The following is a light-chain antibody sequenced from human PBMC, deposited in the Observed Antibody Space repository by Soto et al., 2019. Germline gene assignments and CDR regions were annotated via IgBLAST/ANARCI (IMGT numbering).Light chain of an antibody. Sequence: QSVLTQPPSGSGSPGQSLTISCSGTSSDIGLYNRVSWYQQSPGTAPKLMIYDVSNRPSGVPDRFSVSRSGNTASLTISGLQPEDEADYYCCSYTNDNTYVFGTGTKVTVL. V-gene: IGLV2-18*02. CDR3: CSYTNDNTYV. CDR2: DVS. CDR1: SSDIGLYNR. J-gene: IGLJ1*01.